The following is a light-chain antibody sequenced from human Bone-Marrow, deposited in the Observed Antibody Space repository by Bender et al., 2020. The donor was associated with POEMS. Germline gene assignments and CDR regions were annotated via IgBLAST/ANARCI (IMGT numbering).Light chain of an antibody. CDR2: EGS. CDR1: SSDVGTYNL. CDR3: SSFAGRYTLV. J-gene: IGLJ3*02. V-gene: IGLV2-23*01. Sequence: QSALTQPASVSGSPGQSITISCTATSSDVGTYNLVSWYQQHPGKAPKLMIYEGSKRPSGVSNRFSGSKSDNTASLTISGLQADDEADYYCSSFAGRYTLVFGGGTKVTVL.